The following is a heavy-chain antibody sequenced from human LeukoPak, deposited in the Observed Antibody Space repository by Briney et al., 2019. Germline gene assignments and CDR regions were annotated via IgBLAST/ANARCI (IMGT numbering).Heavy chain of an antibody. D-gene: IGHD6-19*01. CDR1: GFTFSSHA. V-gene: IGHV3-23*01. Sequence: PGGSLRLSCAASGFTFSSHAMSWVGQAPGKGLAGVSGINDSGDYTYHADSVKGRFTTSRDNSKNTVDLQMNSLRAEDTAVYYCAKSLDLAVAGIDYWGQGTLVTVSS. CDR2: INDSGDYT. CDR3: AKSLDLAVAGIDY. J-gene: IGHJ4*02.